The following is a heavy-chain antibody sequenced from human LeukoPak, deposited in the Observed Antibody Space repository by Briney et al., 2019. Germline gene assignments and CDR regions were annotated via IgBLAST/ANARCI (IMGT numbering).Heavy chain of an antibody. CDR2: TYYRSKWYN. CDR3: AREGHPTYYYGSGSLKPTYYFDY. V-gene: IGHV6-1*01. J-gene: IGHJ4*02. CDR1: GDSVSSNSAA. D-gene: IGHD3-10*01. Sequence: SQTLSLTCAISGDSVSSNSAAWNWIRQSSSRGLEWLGRTYYRSKWYNDYAVSVKSRITINPDTSKNQFSLQLNSVTPEDTAVYYCAREGHPTYYYGSGSLKPTYYFDYWGQGTLVTVSS.